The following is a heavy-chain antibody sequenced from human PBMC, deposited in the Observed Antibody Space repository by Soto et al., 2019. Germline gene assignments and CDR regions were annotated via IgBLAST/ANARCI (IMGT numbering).Heavy chain of an antibody. CDR2: INPNSGGT. Sequence: GASVKVSCKASGYTFTGYYMHWVRQAPGQGLEWMGWINPNSGGTNYAQKFQGWVTMTRDTSISTAYMELSRLRSDDTAVYYCAIRSRHGDPKSPPDYWAQGTLVTVSS. J-gene: IGHJ4*02. D-gene: IGHD4-17*01. CDR3: AIRSRHGDPKSPPDY. CDR1: GYTFTGYY. V-gene: IGHV1-2*04.